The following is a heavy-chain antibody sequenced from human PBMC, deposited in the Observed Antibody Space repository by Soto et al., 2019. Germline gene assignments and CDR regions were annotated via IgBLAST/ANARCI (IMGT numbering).Heavy chain of an antibody. Sequence: DSVKGSCKASTYNFKTLIISWVRQAPGQGLEWVGWISAYNGNTQYGLKFHDRVTITTDTSTTTAYLELRSLTTDDTALYFCARNHDFWIGVGGGTDVWGQGTTVPVYS. CDR1: TYNFKTLI. D-gene: IGHD3-3*01. J-gene: IGHJ6*02. V-gene: IGHV1-18*01. CDR3: ARNHDFWIGVGGGTDV. CDR2: ISAYNGNT.